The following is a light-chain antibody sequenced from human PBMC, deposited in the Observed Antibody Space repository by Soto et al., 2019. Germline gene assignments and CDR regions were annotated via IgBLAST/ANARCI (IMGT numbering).Light chain of an antibody. J-gene: IGLJ2*01. CDR1: SRDVGRYDF. CDR2: DVS. V-gene: IGLV2-14*01. CDR3: SSYTDISTLV. Sequence: QSALTQPASVSGSPGQSITISCTGTSRDVGRYDFVSWYQQHPGKAPKLIIYDVSLRPSGVSNRFSGSKSGNAASLTISGLQAEDEADYYCSSYTDISTLVFGGGTKVT.